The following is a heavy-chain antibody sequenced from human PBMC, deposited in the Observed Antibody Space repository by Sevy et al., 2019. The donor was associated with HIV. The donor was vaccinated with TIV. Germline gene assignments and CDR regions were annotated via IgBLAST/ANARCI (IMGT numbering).Heavy chain of an antibody. CDR1: GGSISSGDYY. D-gene: IGHD2-2*01. J-gene: IGHJ5*02. CDR3: ARYCTRTSPHNWFDP. V-gene: IGHV4-30-4*01. CDR2: IYYSGIT. Sequence: SETLSLTCSVSGGSISSGDYYWTWMRQSPGKGLEWIGYIYYSGITYYNPSLKSRVIRTIDTVKNQFSLKLSSVTAADTDVYYCARYCTRTSPHNWFDPWGQGTLVTVSS.